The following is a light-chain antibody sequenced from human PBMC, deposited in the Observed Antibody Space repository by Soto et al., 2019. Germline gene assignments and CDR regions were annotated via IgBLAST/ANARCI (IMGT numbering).Light chain of an antibody. V-gene: IGKV1-13*02. CDR1: QGISSA. CDR3: HQFNTYPIT. Sequence: AIQLTQSPSSLSASVGDRVTITCRASQGISSALAWYQQKPGKAPNLLIFDASNLESGVPSRFSGSGSGTDFTLTISSLQPEDFATYYCHQFNTYPITFGQGTRLEIK. CDR2: DAS. J-gene: IGKJ5*01.